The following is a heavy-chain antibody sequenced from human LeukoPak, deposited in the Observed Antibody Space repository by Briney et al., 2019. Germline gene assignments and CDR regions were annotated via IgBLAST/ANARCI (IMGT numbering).Heavy chain of an antibody. Sequence: HTGGSLRLSCAASGFIFSNYAIHWVRQAPGKGLEWVALISYDGSNQYYADSVKGRFTISRDNSKNTLYLQMNSLRAEDTAMYYCAKDQGLHPFDYWGQGTLVTVSS. CDR1: GFIFSNYA. V-gene: IGHV3-30-3*01. CDR2: ISYDGSNQ. CDR3: AKDQGLHPFDY. J-gene: IGHJ4*02.